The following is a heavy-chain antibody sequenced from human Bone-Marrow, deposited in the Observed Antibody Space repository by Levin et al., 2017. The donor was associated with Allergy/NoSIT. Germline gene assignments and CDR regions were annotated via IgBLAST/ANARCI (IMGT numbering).Heavy chain of an antibody. CDR3: ARGNYGDHNLVY. J-gene: IGHJ4*02. D-gene: IGHD4/OR15-4a*01. CDR2: IYQSGGT. V-gene: IGHV4-4*02. Sequence: ASETLSLTCAVSGGSINSNYWWTWVRQSPGKGLEWIGEIYQSGGTHYSPSLKSRLTISIDKSKNQFSLNVTSVTAADTAVYYCARGNYGDHNLVYWGQGTLVTVSS. CDR1: GGSINSNYW.